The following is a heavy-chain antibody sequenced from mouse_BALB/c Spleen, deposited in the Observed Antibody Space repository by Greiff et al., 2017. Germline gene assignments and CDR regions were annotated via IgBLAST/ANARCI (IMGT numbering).Heavy chain of an antibody. V-gene: IGHV7-3*02. CDR2: IRNKANGYTT. CDR1: GFTFTDYY. Sequence: EVNVVESGGGLVQPGGSLRLSYATSGFTFTDYYMSWVRQPPGKALEWLGFIRNKANGYTTEYSASVKGRFTISRDNSQSILYLQMNTLRAEDSATYYCARDAGDAMDYWGQGTSVTVSS. J-gene: IGHJ4*01. CDR3: ARDAGDAMDY.